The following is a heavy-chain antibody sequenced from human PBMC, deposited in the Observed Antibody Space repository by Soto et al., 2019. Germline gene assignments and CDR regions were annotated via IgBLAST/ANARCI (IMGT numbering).Heavy chain of an antibody. D-gene: IGHD1-7*01. V-gene: IGHV1-18*01. CDR3: ARLYNWDYETKYYFDY. CDR2: ISAYNGNT. J-gene: IGHJ4*02. Sequence: QVQLVQSGAEVKKPGASVKVSCKASGYTFTSYDIRWVRQAPGQGLEWMGWISAYNGNTNYAQKLQGRGTMTTDTSTSTAYMEVRSLRSDDTAVYYCARLYNWDYETKYYFDYWGQGTMVTVSS. CDR1: GYTFTSYD.